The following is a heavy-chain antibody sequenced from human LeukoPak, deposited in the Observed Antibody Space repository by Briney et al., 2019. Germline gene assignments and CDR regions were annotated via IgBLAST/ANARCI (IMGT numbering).Heavy chain of an antibody. Sequence: GGSLRLSCAASGFTFSSYSMNWVRQAPGKGLEWVSSIGSSSSYIYYADSVKGRFTISKGNSKNTVYLQMSSLRVDDTAVYYCAKAASSSWPSYYYGMDVWGQGTTVTVSS. D-gene: IGHD6-13*01. CDR1: GFTFSSYS. V-gene: IGHV3-21*04. CDR3: AKAASSSWPSYYYGMDV. J-gene: IGHJ6*02. CDR2: IGSSSSYI.